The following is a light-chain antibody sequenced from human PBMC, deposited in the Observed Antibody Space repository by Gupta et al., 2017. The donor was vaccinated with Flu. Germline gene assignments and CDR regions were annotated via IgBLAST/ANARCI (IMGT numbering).Light chain of an antibody. Sequence: DIQMTQSPSSLSASVGDRVTITCRASQSISAYLNWYQQKPGKAPRLLINAVSSLQRGVPSRFSGSGSATGTDFTLTISSLQPEDFAIYYCQQSYRNPRTFGQGTKVEIK. CDR2: AVS. J-gene: IGKJ1*01. V-gene: IGKV1-39*01. CDR3: QQSYRNPRT. CDR1: QSISAY.